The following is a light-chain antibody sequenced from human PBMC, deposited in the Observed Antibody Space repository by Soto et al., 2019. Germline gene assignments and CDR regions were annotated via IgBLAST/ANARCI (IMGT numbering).Light chain of an antibody. CDR1: QSISSW. J-gene: IGKJ1*01. Sequence: DIQMTQSPSTLSASVGDRVTITCRASQSISSWLAWYQQKPGKAPKLLIYDASSLESGIPSRFSGSGSGTEFTLTNSSLQPDDFATYYCQQYTLWTVCEWTKVEIK. CDR2: DAS. V-gene: IGKV1-5*01. CDR3: QQYTLWT.